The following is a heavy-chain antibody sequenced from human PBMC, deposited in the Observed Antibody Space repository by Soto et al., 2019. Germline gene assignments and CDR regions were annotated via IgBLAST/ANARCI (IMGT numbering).Heavy chain of an antibody. V-gene: IGHV1-46*01. D-gene: IGHD3-3*01. J-gene: IGHJ5*02. CDR3: ARAGTTIFGVVTWFDP. CDR2: INPSGGST. Sequence: GASVKVSCKASGYTFTSYYMHWVRRAPGQGLEWMGIINPSGGSTSYAQKFQGRVTMTRDTSTSTVYMELSSLRSEDTAVYYCARAGTTIFGVVTWFDPWGQGTLVTVPS. CDR1: GYTFTSYY.